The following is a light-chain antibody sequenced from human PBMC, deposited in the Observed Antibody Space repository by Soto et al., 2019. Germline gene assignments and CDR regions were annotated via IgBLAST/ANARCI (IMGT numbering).Light chain of an antibody. J-gene: IGKJ5*01. V-gene: IGKV1-5*01. CDR1: QSIRSL. CDR2: DAS. Sequence: DIQMTQSPSTLSASVLYRVTITCRASQSIRSLLAWYQQKPGKAPKVLIYDASSLGSGVPSRFSGSGSGTEFTLTISSLQPDDFATYFCQQYQTYSTFGQGTRLEIK. CDR3: QQYQTYST.